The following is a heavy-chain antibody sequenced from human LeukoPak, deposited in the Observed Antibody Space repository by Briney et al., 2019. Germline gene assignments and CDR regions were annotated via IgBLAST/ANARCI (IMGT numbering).Heavy chain of an antibody. Sequence: GGSLRLSCAASGFTFSSYSMNWVRQAPGKGLEWVSYISSSSSNIYHADSVMGRFTISRDNAKNSLYLQMNSLRAEDTAVYYCARGAEYSYGDYGGYWGQGTLVTVSS. CDR2: ISSSSSNI. D-gene: IGHD4-17*01. V-gene: IGHV3-48*04. CDR3: ARGAEYSYGDYGGY. CDR1: GFTFSSYS. J-gene: IGHJ4*02.